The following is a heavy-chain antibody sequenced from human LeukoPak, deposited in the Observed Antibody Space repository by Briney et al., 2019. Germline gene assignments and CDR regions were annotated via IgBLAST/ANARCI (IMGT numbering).Heavy chain of an antibody. Sequence: GGSLRLSCAASGFSFSSYWMHWVRQAPGKGLVWVSRINSDGSSTSYADSVKGRFTISRDNSKNTLYLQMNSLRAEDTPVYYCAKDGESGGGWLYYFDYWGQGTLVTVSS. CDR2: INSDGSST. CDR1: GFSFSSYW. D-gene: IGHD2-15*01. V-gene: IGHV3-74*01. J-gene: IGHJ4*02. CDR3: AKDGESGGGWLYYFDY.